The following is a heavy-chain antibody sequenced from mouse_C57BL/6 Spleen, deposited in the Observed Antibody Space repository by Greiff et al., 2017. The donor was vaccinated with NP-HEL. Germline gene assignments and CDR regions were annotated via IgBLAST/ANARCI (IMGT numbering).Heavy chain of an antibody. CDR1: GFSLTSYG. CDR3: ARMDGSSYHESYFDY. J-gene: IGHJ2*01. V-gene: IGHV2-2*01. Sequence: QVHVKQSGPGLVQPSQSLSITCTVSGFSLTSYGVHWVRQSPGKGLEWLGVIWSGGSTDYNAAFISRLSISKDNSKSQVFFKMNSLQADDTAIYYCARMDGSSYHESYFDYWGQGTTLTVSS. CDR2: IWSGGST. D-gene: IGHD1-1*01.